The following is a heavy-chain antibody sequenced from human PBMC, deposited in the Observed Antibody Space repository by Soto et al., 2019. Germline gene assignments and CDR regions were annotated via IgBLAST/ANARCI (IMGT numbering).Heavy chain of an antibody. Sequence: QVQLQESGPGLVKPSQTLSLTCTVSGGSISSGGYYWSWIRQHPGKGLEWIGYIYYSGSTYYNPSLKSRVAISVDTSKNQFSLKLSSVTAADTAVYYCARSAGGYGFLEWFDPWGQGTLVTVSS. V-gene: IGHV4-31*03. CDR1: GGSISSGGYY. D-gene: IGHD3-3*01. J-gene: IGHJ5*02. CDR3: ARSAGGYGFLEWFDP. CDR2: IYYSGST.